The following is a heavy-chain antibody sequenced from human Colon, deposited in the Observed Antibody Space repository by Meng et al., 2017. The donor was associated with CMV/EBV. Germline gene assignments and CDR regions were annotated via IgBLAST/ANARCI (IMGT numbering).Heavy chain of an antibody. D-gene: IGHD1-7*01. CDR3: AKNYLGNYNGMDA. CDR1: GFTFRSYG. Sequence: SCAASGFTFRSYGMHWVRQAPGKGLEWVAFIHYDGSDKYYADSVKGRFTISRDNSNNTLYLQINSPRAEDTAVYYCAKNYLGNYNGMDAWGQGTTVTVSS. CDR2: IHYDGSDK. V-gene: IGHV3-30*02. J-gene: IGHJ6*02.